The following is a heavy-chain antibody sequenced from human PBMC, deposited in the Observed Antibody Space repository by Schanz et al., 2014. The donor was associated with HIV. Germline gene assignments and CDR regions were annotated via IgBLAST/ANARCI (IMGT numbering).Heavy chain of an antibody. Sequence: GQLVESGGGVVQPGRSLRLSCAASGFSFSDFALHWVRQAPGKGLEWISYISSSSGLIYYADSVKGRFTISRDNAKNSMFLQMNSLRAEDTAVYYCARDYHWNWFDPWGQGTLVTVSS. CDR1: GFSFSDFA. V-gene: IGHV3-48*04. CDR3: ARDYHWNWFDP. D-gene: IGHD1-20*01. J-gene: IGHJ5*02. CDR2: ISSSSGLI.